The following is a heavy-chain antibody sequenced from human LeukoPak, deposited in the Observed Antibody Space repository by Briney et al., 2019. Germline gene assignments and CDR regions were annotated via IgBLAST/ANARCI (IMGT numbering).Heavy chain of an antibody. Sequence: SQTRSLTCTVSGGSISSGGYYLSWIRQPPGKGLEWIGYIHHSGSTYYNPSLKSRVTISVDRSKNQFSLKLSSVTAADTAVYYCMRGGIGYDSDYWGQGTLVTVSS. CDR2: IHHSGST. J-gene: IGHJ4*02. CDR1: GGSISSGGYY. CDR3: MRGGIGYDSDY. V-gene: IGHV4-30-2*01. D-gene: IGHD5-12*01.